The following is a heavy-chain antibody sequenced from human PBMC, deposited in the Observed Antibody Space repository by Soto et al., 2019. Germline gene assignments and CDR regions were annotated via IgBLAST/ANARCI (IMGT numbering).Heavy chain of an antibody. V-gene: IGHV4-59*01. D-gene: IGHD3-10*01. CDR1: GGSLSRYY. J-gene: IGHJ5*02. CDR3: ARDPGSGSYYGWFDP. Sequence: SETLSLTCTVSGGSLSRYYWNWIRQPPGKGLEWIGYIYYSGSTNYNPSLKSRVTISVDTSKNQFSPKLSSVTAADTAVYYCARDPGSGSYYGWFDPWGQGTLVTVSS. CDR2: IYYSGST.